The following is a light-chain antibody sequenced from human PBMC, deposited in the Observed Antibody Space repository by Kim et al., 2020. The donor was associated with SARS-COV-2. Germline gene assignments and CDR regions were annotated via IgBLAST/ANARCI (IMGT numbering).Light chain of an antibody. CDR3: SSRDSTGDHVV. Sequence: SSELTQDPAVSVALGQTVRLTCQGDSLRNYYATWYQQRPGQAPTLVLYGKYDRPSGIPDRFSGSASGNTASLTITGAQAEDEGDYCCSSRDSTGDHVVFGGGTQLTVL. V-gene: IGLV3-19*01. CDR1: SLRNYY. J-gene: IGLJ3*02. CDR2: GKY.